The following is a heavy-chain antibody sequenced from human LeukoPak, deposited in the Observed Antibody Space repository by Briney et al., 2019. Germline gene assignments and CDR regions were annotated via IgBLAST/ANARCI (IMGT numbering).Heavy chain of an antibody. J-gene: IGHJ6*03. CDR3: ARGVGYCSSSRCSPGYYMDV. CDR2: IDSSSSSI. Sequence: PGGSLRLSCAASGFTFSTHTMNWVRQAPGKGLEWVSSIDSSSSSIYYADSVKGRFTVSRDNARNSLYLQMNSLRAEDTALYFCARGVGYCSSSRCSPGYYMDVWGQGTTVTVFS. V-gene: IGHV3-21*01. CDR1: GFTFSTHT. D-gene: IGHD2-15*01.